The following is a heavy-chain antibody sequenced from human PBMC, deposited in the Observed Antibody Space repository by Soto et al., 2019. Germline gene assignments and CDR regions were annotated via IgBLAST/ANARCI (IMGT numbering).Heavy chain of an antibody. J-gene: IGHJ4*02. CDR3: VRGLAVTPPGPNCDY. D-gene: IGHD3-22*01. CDR2: ISSSSSTI. V-gene: IGHV3-48*01. Sequence: EVQLVESGGGLVQPGGSLRLSCVGSGFTFSSYSMNWVRQAPGKGLEWVSYISSSSSTIYYADSVKGRFTISRDNNENSVYLQMSSLRAEDTALYYCVRGLAVTPPGPNCDYWCQGTLVTVSS. CDR1: GFTFSSYS.